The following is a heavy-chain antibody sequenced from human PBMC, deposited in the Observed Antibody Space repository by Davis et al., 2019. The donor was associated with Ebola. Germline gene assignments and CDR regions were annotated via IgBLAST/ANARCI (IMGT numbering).Heavy chain of an antibody. CDR2: ISSSSSYI. CDR3: ARRPYDSSGYHLDY. CDR1: GFTFSSYS. J-gene: IGHJ4*02. D-gene: IGHD3-22*01. Sequence: GESLKISCAASGFTFSSYSMNWVRQAPGKGLEWVSSISSSSSYIYYADSVKGRFTISRDNAKNSLYLQMNSLRAEDTAVYYCARRPYDSSGYHLDYWGQGTLVTVSS. V-gene: IGHV3-21*01.